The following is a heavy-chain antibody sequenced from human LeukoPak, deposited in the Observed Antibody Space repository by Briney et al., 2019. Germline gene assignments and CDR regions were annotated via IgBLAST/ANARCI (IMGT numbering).Heavy chain of an antibody. CDR3: ARDLVVTSAY. V-gene: IGHV3-74*01. CDR2: INGDGSST. D-gene: IGHD2-2*01. J-gene: IGHJ4*02. Sequence: GGSLRLSCAASGFIFTSYAMSWVRQAPGKGLAWVSRINGDGSSTTYADSVKGRFTISRDNAKNTLYLQMNGLRAEDTAVYYCARDLVVTSAYWGQGTLVTVSS. CDR1: GFIFTSYA.